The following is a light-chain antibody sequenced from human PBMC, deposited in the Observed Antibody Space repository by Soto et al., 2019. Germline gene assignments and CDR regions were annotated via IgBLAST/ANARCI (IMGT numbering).Light chain of an antibody. CDR1: QSLLHRNGNSY. Sequence: DIVMTQSPLSLSVTPGEAASISCRCSQSLLHRNGNSYLDWYLQRPGQSPQLLISLASNRASGVPDRFSGSGSGTDFSLHISRVEAEDVGVYYCMQAFQGSFTFGPGTKVDL. CDR2: LAS. V-gene: IGKV2-28*01. CDR3: MQAFQGSFT. J-gene: IGKJ3*01.